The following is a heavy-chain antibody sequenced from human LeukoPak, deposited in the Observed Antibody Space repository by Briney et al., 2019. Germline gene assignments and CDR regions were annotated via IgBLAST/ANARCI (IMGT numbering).Heavy chain of an antibody. J-gene: IGHJ6*03. V-gene: IGHV1-8*01. CDR2: MNPNSGNT. D-gene: IGHD3-10*01. CDR3: ARGHVLLWFGEPNYYYYYYMDV. CDR1: GYTFTSYD. Sequence: GASVKVSCKASGYTFTSYDINWVRQATGQGLEWMGWMNPNSGNTGYAQKFQGGVTMTRNTSISTAYMELSSLRSEDTAVYYCARGHVLLWFGEPNYYYYYYMDVWGKGTTVTISS.